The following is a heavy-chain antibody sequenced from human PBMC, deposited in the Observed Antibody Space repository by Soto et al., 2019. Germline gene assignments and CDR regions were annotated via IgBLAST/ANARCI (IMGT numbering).Heavy chain of an antibody. D-gene: IGHD3-9*01. J-gene: IGHJ4*02. Sequence: LRLSCAASGFTFSSYAMSWVRQAPGKGLEWVSAISGDGSSTYFADSGKGRFTISRDNSKNTLYLQMNSLRAEDTAAYYCAKDWEFDWPNYYFDYWGQGTLVTVSS. CDR3: AKDWEFDWPNYYFDY. CDR1: GFTFSSYA. CDR2: ISGDGSST. V-gene: IGHV3-23*01.